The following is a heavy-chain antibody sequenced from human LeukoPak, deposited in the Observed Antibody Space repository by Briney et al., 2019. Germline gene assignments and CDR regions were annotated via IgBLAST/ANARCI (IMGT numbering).Heavy chain of an antibody. D-gene: IGHD2-8*01. CDR2: MNPNSGNT. Sequence: ASVKVSCKASGYTFTSYDINWVRQATGQGLEWMGWMNPNSGNTGYAQKFQGRVTITRNTSISTAYMELSSLRSEDTAVYYCARGGYCTSGVCLRGFDPWGQGTLVTVSS. J-gene: IGHJ5*02. V-gene: IGHV1-8*03. CDR3: ARGGYCTSGVCLRGFDP. CDR1: GYTFTSYD.